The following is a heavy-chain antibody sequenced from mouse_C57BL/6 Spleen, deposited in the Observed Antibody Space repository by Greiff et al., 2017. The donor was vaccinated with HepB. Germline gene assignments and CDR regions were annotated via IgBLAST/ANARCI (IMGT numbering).Heavy chain of an antibody. CDR3: AREPYSNYTGYYAMDY. Sequence: QVHVKQPGAELVMPGASVKLSCKASGYTFTSYWMHWVKQRPGQGLEWIGEIDPSDSYTNYNQKFKGKSTLTVDKSSSTAYMQLSSLTSEDSAVYYCAREPYSNYTGYYAMDYWGQGTSVTVSS. V-gene: IGHV1-69*01. CDR1: GYTFTSYW. J-gene: IGHJ4*01. D-gene: IGHD2-5*01. CDR2: IDPSDSYT.